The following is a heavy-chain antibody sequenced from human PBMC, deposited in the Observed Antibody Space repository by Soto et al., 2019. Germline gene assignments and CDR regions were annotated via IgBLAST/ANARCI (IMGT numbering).Heavy chain of an antibody. Sequence: SETLSLTFAVSGGSLRGDYWSWFRQPPGKGLEWIGEINHSGSTNYNPSLKSRVTISVDTSKNQVSLKLSSVTAADTAVYYCARVSGIYYYGMDVWGQGTTVT. CDR3: ARVSGIYYYGMDV. D-gene: IGHD3-10*01. V-gene: IGHV4-34*01. CDR2: INHSGST. J-gene: IGHJ6*02. CDR1: GGSLRGDY.